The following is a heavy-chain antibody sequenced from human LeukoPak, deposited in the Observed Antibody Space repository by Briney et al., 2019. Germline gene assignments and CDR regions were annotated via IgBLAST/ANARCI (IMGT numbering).Heavy chain of an antibody. J-gene: IGHJ4*02. CDR3: ARAESGYYFDY. D-gene: IGHD1-14*01. CDR2: IWYDGSNK. V-gene: IGHV3-33*01. CDR1: GFTFSSYG. Sequence: GGSLRLSWAASGFTFSSYGMHWVRQAPGKGLEWVAVIWYDGSNKYYADSVKGRFTISRDNSKNTLYLQMNSLRAEDTAVYYCARAESGYYFDYWGQGTLVTVSS.